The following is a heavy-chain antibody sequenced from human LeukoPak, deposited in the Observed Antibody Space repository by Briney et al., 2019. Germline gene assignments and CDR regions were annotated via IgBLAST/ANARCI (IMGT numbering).Heavy chain of an antibody. CDR2: MNPNSGNT. D-gene: IGHD3-9*01. CDR3: ARGGGLTIWRSHL. Sequence: GASVKVTCTASGYTFTSYDINWVRQATGQGLEWMGWMNPNSGNTGYAQKFQGRVTITRNTSISTAYMELSSLRSEDTAVYYCARGGGLTIWRSHLWGKGTLVTVSS. CDR1: GYTFTSYD. V-gene: IGHV1-8*03. J-gene: IGHJ5*02.